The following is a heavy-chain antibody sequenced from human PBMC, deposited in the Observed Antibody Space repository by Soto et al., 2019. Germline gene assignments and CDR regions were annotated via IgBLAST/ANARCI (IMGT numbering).Heavy chain of an antibody. V-gene: IGHV5-51*01. J-gene: IGHJ4*02. CDR3: ASHTNSWYYFDH. Sequence: EVQLVQSGAEVKKPGESLKISCKAFRYSFTDYWIGWVRQMPGKGLEWMGFIYPGDSDTRYSPSFQGQVTISADKSISTAYLQWSSLKASGSAIYFCASHTNSWYYFDHWGQGTVVTVSS. D-gene: IGHD6-13*01. CDR2: IYPGDSDT. CDR1: RYSFTDYW.